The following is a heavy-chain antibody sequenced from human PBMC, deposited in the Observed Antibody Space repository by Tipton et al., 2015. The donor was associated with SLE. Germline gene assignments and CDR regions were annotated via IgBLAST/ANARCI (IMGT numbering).Heavy chain of an antibody. J-gene: IGHJ4*02. CDR1: GDAITNSY. V-gene: IGHV4-4*07. CDR3: ARGLIASRPPYFDS. CDR2: MYFSGVT. D-gene: IGHD6-6*01. Sequence: TLSLTCTVSGDAITNSYWSWIRQPVGKGLEWIGRMYFSGVTDYNPSLKSRLTMSIDTSRNQFSLKLNSVTAADTAVYYCARGLIASRPPYFDSWGQGTLVIVSS.